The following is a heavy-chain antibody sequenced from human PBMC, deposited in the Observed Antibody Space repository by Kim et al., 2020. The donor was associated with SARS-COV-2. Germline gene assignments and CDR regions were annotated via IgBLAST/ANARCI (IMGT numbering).Heavy chain of an antibody. Sequence: SETLSLTCTVSGASISGSPYYWNWIRQPAGKGLEWIGRIYTSGSTNYNPSLRSRVTISVDPSKNQFSLRLSSVTAADTAVYYCARGPISSNWYFDLWGRGTLVTVSS. D-gene: IGHD2-8*01. V-gene: IGHV4-61*02. CDR3: ARGPISSNWYFDL. CDR2: IYTSGST. J-gene: IGHJ2*01. CDR1: GASISGSPYY.